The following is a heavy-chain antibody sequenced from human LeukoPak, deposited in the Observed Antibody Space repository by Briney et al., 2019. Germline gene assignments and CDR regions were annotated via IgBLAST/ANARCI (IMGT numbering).Heavy chain of an antibody. CDR2: ISGSGDNT. V-gene: IGHV3-23*01. J-gene: IGHJ4*02. CDR1: GFSFSSYA. Sequence: GGSLRLSCAATGFSFSSYAMSWVRQAPGKGLEWVSSISGSGDNTYYAESVKGRFTISRDNSKNTLFLQMNSLRAEDTAVFYCAKRSGYTTGWFFDFWGQGTLVTVSS. D-gene: IGHD6-19*01. CDR3: AKRSGYTTGWFFDF.